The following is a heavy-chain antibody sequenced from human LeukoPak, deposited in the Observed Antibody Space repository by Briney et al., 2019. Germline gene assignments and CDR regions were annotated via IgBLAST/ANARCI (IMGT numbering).Heavy chain of an antibody. CDR3: ARAAAMVTDYIYYYYMDV. CDR1: GGSISSYY. V-gene: IGHV4-39*07. Sequence: PSETLSLTCTVSGGSISSYYWGWIRQPPGKGLEWIGSIYYSGSTYYNPSLKSRVTISVDTSKNQFSLKLSSVTAADTAVYYCARAAAMVTDYIYYYYMDVWGKGTTVTVSS. J-gene: IGHJ6*03. D-gene: IGHD5-18*01. CDR2: IYYSGST.